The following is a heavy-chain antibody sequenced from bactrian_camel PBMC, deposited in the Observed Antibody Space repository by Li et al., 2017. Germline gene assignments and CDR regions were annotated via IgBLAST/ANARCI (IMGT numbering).Heavy chain of an antibody. V-gene: IGHV3S1*01. D-gene: IGHD2*01. J-gene: IGHJ4*01. Sequence: HVQLVESGGGLVQPGGSLTLSCAASGFTFSNNWMHWVRQAPGKGLEWVSTIYTGDGRTKSADSVKGRFTMSRDNAKNMLYLQMNNLKSEDTALYYCAKAQGGGNYYTGEYNYWGQGT. CDR3: AKAQGGGNYYTGEYNY. CDR1: GFTFSNNW. CDR2: IYTGDGRT.